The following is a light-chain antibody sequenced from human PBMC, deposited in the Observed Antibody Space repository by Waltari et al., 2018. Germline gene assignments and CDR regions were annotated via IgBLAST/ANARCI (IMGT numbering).Light chain of an antibody. CDR1: SSDVGGYIL. CDR3: CSYADGNTYL. V-gene: IGLV2-11*01. Sequence: QSALTQPRSVSGSPGQSVTTSCTGTSSDVGGYILVSWYQQRPGQAPKLLIYDLTYRPSGVPDRFSGSKSGNTASLTISGLQAEDEADYYCCSYADGNTYLFGTGTFVTVL. J-gene: IGLJ1*01. CDR2: DLT.